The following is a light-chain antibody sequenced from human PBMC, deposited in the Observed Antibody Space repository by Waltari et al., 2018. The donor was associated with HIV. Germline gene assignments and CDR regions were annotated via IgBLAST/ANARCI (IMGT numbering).Light chain of an antibody. V-gene: IGKV3-15*01. CDR2: SAS. CDR3: QQYNNWPYT. Sequence: DIVMTQSPATLSVSPGERATLSCRASQSVSINLAWYQQKPGQAPRLLIYSASTRATGIPARFSGSGSGTEFTLTISSLQSEDFAVYYCQQYNNWPYTFGQGTKLEIK. CDR1: QSVSIN. J-gene: IGKJ2*01.